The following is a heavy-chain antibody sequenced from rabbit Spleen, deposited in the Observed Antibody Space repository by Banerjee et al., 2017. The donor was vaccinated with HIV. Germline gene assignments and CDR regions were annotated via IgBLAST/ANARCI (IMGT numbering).Heavy chain of an antibody. Sequence: QSLEESGGGLVKPGASLTLACTASGFTVSSIYWICWVRQAPGKGLEWIACIDTGDGDTYYANWAKGRFTISKTSSTTVTLQMTSLTAADTATYFCARNYVNVFDPWGPGTLVTVS. D-gene: IGHD1-1*01. V-gene: IGHV1S40*01. CDR1: GFTVSSIYW. CDR2: IDTGDGDT. J-gene: IGHJ2*01. CDR3: ARNYVNVFDP.